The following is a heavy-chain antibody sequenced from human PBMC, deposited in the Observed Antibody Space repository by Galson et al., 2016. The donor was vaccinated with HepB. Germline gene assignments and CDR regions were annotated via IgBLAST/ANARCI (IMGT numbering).Heavy chain of an antibody. J-gene: IGHJ4*02. CDR3: ARGGNYGYT. CDR2: IYSGGGT. V-gene: IGHV3-53*01. D-gene: IGHD1-26*01. Sequence: SLRISCAASGFTVSNNFMRWVRQAPGKGLEWVSLIYSGGGTHYVDSVKGRFIISRDNSKNTLYLQMNSLRVEDTAVYYCARGGNYGYTWGLGTLVTVSS. CDR1: GFTVSNNF.